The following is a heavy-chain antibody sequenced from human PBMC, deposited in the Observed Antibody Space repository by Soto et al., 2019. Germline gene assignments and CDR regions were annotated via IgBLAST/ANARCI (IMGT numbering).Heavy chain of an antibody. D-gene: IGHD2-8*01. Sequence: GVPAEIACTACGDRLKIYVVAGVLNEHAQGLEWMGSLSAYNGNTNYAQKLQGRVTMTTAKSTSTAYMELRSLRSDDTAVYDCARDLGSKLGSCTNGVCRCRSGMDVWGQGTTVTVSS. CDR3: ARDLGSKLGSCTNGVCRCRSGMDV. J-gene: IGHJ6*02. V-gene: IGHV1-18*01. CDR1: GDRLKIYV. CDR2: LSAYNGNT.